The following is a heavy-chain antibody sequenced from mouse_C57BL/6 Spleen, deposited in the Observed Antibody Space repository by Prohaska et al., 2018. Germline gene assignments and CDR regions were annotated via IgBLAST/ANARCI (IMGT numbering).Heavy chain of an antibody. J-gene: IGHJ2*01. CDR2: IHPNSGST. CDR1: GYTFTSYW. D-gene: IGHD1-1*01. V-gene: IGHV1-64*01. CDR3: ARCFYYGSSY. Sequence: QVQLQQPGAELVKPGASVKLSCKASGYTFTSYWMHWVKQRPGQGLEWIVMIHPNSGSTNYNEKFKSKATLTVDKSSSTAYMQLSSLTSEDSAVYYCARCFYYGSSYWGQGTTLTVSS.